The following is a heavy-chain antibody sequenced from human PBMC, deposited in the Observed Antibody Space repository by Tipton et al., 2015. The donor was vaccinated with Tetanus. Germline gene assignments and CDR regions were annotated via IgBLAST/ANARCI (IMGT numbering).Heavy chain of an antibody. CDR3: TRQGGASSSDY. Sequence: VQLVQSGGEVKKPGESLKISCKGSGYIFNNYWIGWVRQMPGKGLEWMGIIYPGDSDTRYSPSFQGQVTISVDKSISTAYLQWSSLKASDTAMHYCTRQGGASSSDYWGQGTLVAVSS. J-gene: IGHJ4*02. CDR1: GYIFNNYW. V-gene: IGHV5-51*01. D-gene: IGHD6-6*01. CDR2: IYPGDSDT.